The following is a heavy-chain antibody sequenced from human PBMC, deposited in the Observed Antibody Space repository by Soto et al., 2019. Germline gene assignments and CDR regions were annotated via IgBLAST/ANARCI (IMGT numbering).Heavy chain of an antibody. J-gene: IGHJ6*02. CDR2: ISYDGSNK. D-gene: IGHD3-22*01. CDR1: GFTFSSYG. CDR3: AKGFDSSGIDYYYYGMDV. V-gene: IGHV3-30*18. Sequence: QVQLVESGGGVVQPGRSLRLSCAASGFTFSSYGMHWVRQAPGKGLEGVAVISYDGSNKYYADSVKGRFTISRDNSKNTLYLQMNSLRAEDTAVYYCAKGFDSSGIDYYYYGMDVWGQGTTVTVSS.